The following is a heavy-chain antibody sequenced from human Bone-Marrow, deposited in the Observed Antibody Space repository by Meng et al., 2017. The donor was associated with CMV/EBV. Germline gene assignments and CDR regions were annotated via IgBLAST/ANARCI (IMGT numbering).Heavy chain of an antibody. V-gene: IGHV4-30-4*08. J-gene: IGHJ4*02. Sequence: QVQLQESGPGLVKPSQXLSLTCTVSGGSISSGDYYWSWVRQPPGKGLEWIGYIYYSGSTYYNPSLKSRVTISVDTSKNQFSLRLSSVTAADTAAYYCARHGMWLIRNAYWGQGTLVTVAS. CDR2: IYYSGST. CDR3: ARHGMWLIRNAY. D-gene: IGHD2-21*01. CDR1: GGSISSGDYY.